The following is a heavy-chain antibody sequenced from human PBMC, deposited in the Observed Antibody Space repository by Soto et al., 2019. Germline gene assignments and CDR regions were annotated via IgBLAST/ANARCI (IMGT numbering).Heavy chain of an antibody. D-gene: IGHD3-10*01. CDR2: NYYSGIT. Sequence: PSETLSLTCTVSGGSISSGGYYWTWIRQHPGKGLEWIGYNYYSGITYYNPSLKSRVTISVDKSKNQFSLRLTSVTAADTAVYYCASKFGELLADAFDIWGQGTMVTVSS. CDR3: ASKFGELLADAFDI. V-gene: IGHV4-31*03. J-gene: IGHJ3*02. CDR1: GGSISSGGYY.